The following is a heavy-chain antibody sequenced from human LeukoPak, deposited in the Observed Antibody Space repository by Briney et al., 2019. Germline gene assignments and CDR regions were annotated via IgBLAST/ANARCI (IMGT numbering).Heavy chain of an antibody. CDR1: GFTFSSYS. D-gene: IGHD6-19*01. CDR2: ISSSSSYI. V-gene: IGHV3-21*01. Sequence: GGSLRLSCAASGFTFSSYSMNWVRQAPGKGLEWVSSISSSSSYIYYADSVKGRFTISRGNAKNSLYLQMNSLRAEDTAVYYCARDGIAVAGPNWFDPWGQGTLVTVSS. CDR3: ARDGIAVAGPNWFDP. J-gene: IGHJ5*02.